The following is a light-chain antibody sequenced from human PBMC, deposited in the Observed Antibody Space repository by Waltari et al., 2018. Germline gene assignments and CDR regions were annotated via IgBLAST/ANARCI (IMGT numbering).Light chain of an antibody. CDR1: SSDGGNYNL. J-gene: IGLJ3*02. CDR2: EGS. CDR3: CSYAGRDTWV. V-gene: IGLV2-23*01. Sequence: QSALTQPASVSGSPGQSITLSCTGTSSDGGNYNLVSWYQQHPGKAPKVMIYEGSKRPSGVSNRFSGSKSGNTASLTITGLQAEDEADYYCCSYAGRDTWVFGGGTKLTVL.